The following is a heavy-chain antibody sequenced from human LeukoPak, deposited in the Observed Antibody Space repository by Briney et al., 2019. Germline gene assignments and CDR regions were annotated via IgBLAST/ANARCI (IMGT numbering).Heavy chain of an antibody. J-gene: IGHJ4*02. CDR1: GYTFTDYW. CDR2: TNPRGGNS. Sequence: ASVKVSCKASGYTFTDYWMHWVRQAPGQGLEWMGMTNPRGGNSYYAQKFQGRVTMTRDTSTSTVYMELSNLRSEDTAVYYCAREKERGAVPGPCDYWGLGTLVTVSS. CDR3: AREKERGAVPGPCDY. V-gene: IGHV1-46*01. D-gene: IGHD6-19*01.